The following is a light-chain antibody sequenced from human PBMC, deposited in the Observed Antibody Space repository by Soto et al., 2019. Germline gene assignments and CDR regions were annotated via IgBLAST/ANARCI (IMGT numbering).Light chain of an antibody. CDR3: QQYNNWPPVT. V-gene: IGKV3-15*01. Sequence: EIVMMQSPATLSVSQGERATLSCRASQSVSSNLAWYQQKPGQAPRLLIYGASTRATGIPARFSGSGSGTEFTLTISSLQSEDFAVYDCQQYNNWPPVTFGQGTKVDIK. CDR2: GAS. J-gene: IGKJ1*01. CDR1: QSVSSN.